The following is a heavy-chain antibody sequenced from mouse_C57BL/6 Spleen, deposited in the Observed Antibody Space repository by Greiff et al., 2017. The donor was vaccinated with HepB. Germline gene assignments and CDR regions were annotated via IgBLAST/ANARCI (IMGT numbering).Heavy chain of an antibody. CDR3: ARHRGYYGSSYPYYFDY. Sequence: EVQLVESGGGLVKPGGSLKLSCAASGFTFSSYTMSWVRQTPEKRLEWVATISGGGGNTYYPDSVKGRFTISRDNAKNTLYLQMSSLRSEDTALYYCARHRGYYGSSYPYYFDYWGQGTTLTVSS. CDR2: ISGGGGNT. D-gene: IGHD1-1*01. CDR1: GFTFSSYT. J-gene: IGHJ2*01. V-gene: IGHV5-9*01.